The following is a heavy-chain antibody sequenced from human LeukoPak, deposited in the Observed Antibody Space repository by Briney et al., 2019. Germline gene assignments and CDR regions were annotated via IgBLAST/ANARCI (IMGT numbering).Heavy chain of an antibody. CDR3: ARSNSGSYFHLDY. J-gene: IGHJ4*02. Sequence: GESLKISCKASGYTFVGHWIGWVRQVPGEGLEWMAVIYPGDSTTRYSPSLQSQVTISADKFLNTVYLQWNSLKASDTATCYCARSNSGSYFHLDYWGQGTPVTVSS. CDR1: GYTFVGHW. D-gene: IGHD1-26*01. V-gene: IGHV5-51*01. CDR2: IYPGDSTT.